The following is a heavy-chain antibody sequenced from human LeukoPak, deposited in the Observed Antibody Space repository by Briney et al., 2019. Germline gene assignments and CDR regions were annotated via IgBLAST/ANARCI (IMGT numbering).Heavy chain of an antibody. CDR1: GGSISSSNW. V-gene: IGHV4-4*02. Sequence: PSETLSLTCAVSGGSISSSNWWSWVRQPPGKGLEWIGEIYHSGSTNYNPSLKSRVTISVDKSKNQFSLKLSSVTAADTAVYYCAREGLVRGRILDYWGQGTLVTVSS. CDR2: IYHSGST. J-gene: IGHJ4*02. D-gene: IGHD3-16*01. CDR3: AREGLVRGRILDY.